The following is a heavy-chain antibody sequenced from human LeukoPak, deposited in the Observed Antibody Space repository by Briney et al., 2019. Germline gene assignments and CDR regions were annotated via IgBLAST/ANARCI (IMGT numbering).Heavy chain of an antibody. D-gene: IGHD6-13*01. V-gene: IGHV3-74*01. CDR3: VGAAADTTPRP. Sequence: PGGSLRLSCAASGFTFSSYWMHWVRQGPGKGLVWVSRVSNDGSSTAYADSVRGRFTISRDNAKNTLYLQMNSLRAEDTAVYYCVGAAADTTPRPWGQGTLVTVSS. J-gene: IGHJ4*02. CDR1: GFTFSSYW. CDR2: VSNDGSST.